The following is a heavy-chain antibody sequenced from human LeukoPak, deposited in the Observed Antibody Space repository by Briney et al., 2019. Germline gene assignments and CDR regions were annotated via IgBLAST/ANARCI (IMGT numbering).Heavy chain of an antibody. J-gene: IGHJ4*02. CDR1: GFTFSSYA. CDR3: AKAGIRYCSSTSCYDLDY. V-gene: IGHV3-23*01. Sequence: GGSLRLSCAASGFTFSSYAMSWVRQAPGKGLEWVSAISGSGGSTYYADSVKGRFTISRDNSKNTLYLQMNSLRAEDTAVYYCAKAGIRYCSSTSCYDLDYWGQGTLVTVSS. CDR2: ISGSGGST. D-gene: IGHD2-2*01.